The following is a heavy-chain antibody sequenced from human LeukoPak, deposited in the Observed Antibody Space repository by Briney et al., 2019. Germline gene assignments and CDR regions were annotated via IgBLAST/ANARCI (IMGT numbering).Heavy chain of an antibody. CDR1: GFSFSSYW. CDR2: IKFDGNEE. J-gene: IGHJ4*02. Sequence: GGSLRLSCAASGFSFSSYWMSWMRQAPGKGLEWVANIKFDGNEEYYVDSVKGRFTISRDNAKNSLYLQLNSLRVEDTAVYYCKSGGAAPGSFDDWGQGTLVTVSP. D-gene: IGHD1-1*01. V-gene: IGHV3-7*01. CDR3: KSGGAAPGSFDD.